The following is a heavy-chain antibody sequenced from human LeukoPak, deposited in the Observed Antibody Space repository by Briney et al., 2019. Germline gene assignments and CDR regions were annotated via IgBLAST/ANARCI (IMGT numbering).Heavy chain of an antibody. J-gene: IGHJ5*02. Sequence: PGKSLRLSCVASGFDVRNNYMNWVRQAPGKGLEWVSLMNADGSLYDADSVKGRFIISMDYSSNTLFLQMNRLRVEDTAVYYCARAAGYTSGKNFLDPWGQGSLVTVSS. CDR1: GFDVRNNY. CDR3: ARAAGYTSGKNFLDP. V-gene: IGHV3-66*01. CDR2: MNADGSL. D-gene: IGHD6-19*01.